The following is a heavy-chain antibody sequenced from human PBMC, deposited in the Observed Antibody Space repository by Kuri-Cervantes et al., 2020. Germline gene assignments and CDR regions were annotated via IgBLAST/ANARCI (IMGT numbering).Heavy chain of an antibody. CDR1: GYVFFRHW. V-gene: IGHV5-51*01. J-gene: IGHJ4*02. CDR2: IYPGDSDT. Sequence: GESLKISCRGSGYVFFRHWIAWVRQMPGKGLEWMGIIYPGDSDTRYSPSSQGQVTISADKSISTAYLQWSSLKASDTAMYYCARRRVKWLAGDFDYWGQGTLVTVSS. CDR3: ARRRVKWLAGDFDY. D-gene: IGHD6-19*01.